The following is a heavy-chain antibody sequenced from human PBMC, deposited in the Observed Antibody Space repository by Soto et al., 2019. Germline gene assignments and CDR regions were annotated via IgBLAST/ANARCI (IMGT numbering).Heavy chain of an antibody. D-gene: IGHD1-1*01. V-gene: IGHV3-23*01. CDR2: ISAGGGNT. Sequence: EVQLLESGGGLVQPGWSLRLSCAASGFTFSSYAMSWVRQAPGKGLEWVSAISAGGGNTYYRDSVKGRFAISRDNSKNTLYLQMNSLRAEDTAVYFCAQTTPSIHWFDPWGQGTLVTVSS. CDR3: AQTTPSIHWFDP. J-gene: IGHJ5*02. CDR1: GFTFSSYA.